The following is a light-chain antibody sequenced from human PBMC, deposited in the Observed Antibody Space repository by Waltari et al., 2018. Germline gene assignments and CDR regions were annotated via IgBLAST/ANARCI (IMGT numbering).Light chain of an antibody. V-gene: IGLV1-44*01. CDR2: TNY. J-gene: IGLJ2*01. CDR3: AAWDNNGHVV. Sequence: QSVLTQPPSASGTPGQRVIISCSGSSPQLRSHTLHWYQHLPGTAPKLLIYTNYQRPSGVPDRFSASKSGTSAALTISGLQSVDEADYYCAAWDNNGHVVFGGGTKVTIL. CDR1: SPQLRSHT.